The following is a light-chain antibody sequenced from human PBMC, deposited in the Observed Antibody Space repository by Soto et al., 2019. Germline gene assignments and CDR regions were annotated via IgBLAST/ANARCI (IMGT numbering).Light chain of an antibody. V-gene: IGKV1-39*01. CDR1: QNIGMS. CDR3: QHSYNVPRT. Sequence: DIQMTQSPSSLSASVGDRVAITCRAGQNIGMSLNWFQQKPGKAPKLLIYGASALQSGVPTRFSGSGSGTDFTLIITSLQPEDFATYYCQHSYNVPRTFGQGTRLDIK. CDR2: GAS. J-gene: IGKJ1*01.